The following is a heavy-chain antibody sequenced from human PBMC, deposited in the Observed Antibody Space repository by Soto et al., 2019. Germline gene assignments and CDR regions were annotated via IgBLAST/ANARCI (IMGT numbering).Heavy chain of an antibody. CDR2: ISGYNGNT. V-gene: IGHV1-18*01. J-gene: IGHJ6*03. D-gene: IGHD2-2*01. CDR1: GYTFTSYG. Sequence: QVHLVQSGAEVKKPGASVKVSCKASGYTFTSYGFSWVRQAPGQGLEWMGWISGYNGNTNYEQKFQGRVTMTTDTSTSTAYMELRSPRSDDTAVYYCAIWPAAMRFDYYNYYMDVWGKGTTVIVSS. CDR3: AIWPAAMRFDYYNYYMDV.